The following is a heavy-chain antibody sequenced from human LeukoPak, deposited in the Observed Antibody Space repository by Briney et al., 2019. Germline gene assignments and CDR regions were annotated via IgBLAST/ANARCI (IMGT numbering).Heavy chain of an antibody. D-gene: IGHD6-19*01. J-gene: IGHJ4*02. CDR3: ARGRSGDSSGLYYFDY. V-gene: IGHV4-31*03. CDR1: GGSISSGGYY. CDR2: IYYSGST. Sequence: SQTLSLTCTVSGGSISSGGYYWSWIRQHPGKGLEWIGYIYYSGSTYYNPSLKSRVTISVDTSKNQFSLKLSSVTAADTAVYYCARGRSGDSSGLYYFDYWAREPWSPSPQ.